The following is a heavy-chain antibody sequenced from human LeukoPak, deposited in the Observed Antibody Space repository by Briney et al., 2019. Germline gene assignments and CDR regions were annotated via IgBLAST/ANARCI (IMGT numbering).Heavy chain of an antibody. Sequence: SETLSLTCTVSGGSISSGRYFWSWIRQPAGKGLEWVGRVFTSGTTNYNPSLQSRSTVSVDTSKNQFSLKMSSVTAADTAVYYCARIGSGSYYRSTDIWGQGTMVTVSS. D-gene: IGHD3-10*01. V-gene: IGHV4-61*02. CDR3: ARIGSGSYYRSTDI. CDR1: GGSISSGRYF. J-gene: IGHJ3*02. CDR2: VFTSGTT.